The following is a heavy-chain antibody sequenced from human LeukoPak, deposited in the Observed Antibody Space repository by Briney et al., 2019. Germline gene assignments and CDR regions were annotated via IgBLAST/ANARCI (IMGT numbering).Heavy chain of an antibody. D-gene: IGHD3-16*02. Sequence: GASVKVSCKASGGTFSSYAISWVRQAPGQGLEWMGGIIPIFGTANYAQKFQGRVTITADESTSTAYMELSSLRSEDTAVYYCAREVPPFYDYVWGSCRYYFDYWGQGTLVTVSS. CDR2: IIPIFGTA. CDR1: GGTFSSYA. CDR3: AREVPPFYDYVWGSCRYYFDY. J-gene: IGHJ4*02. V-gene: IGHV1-69*13.